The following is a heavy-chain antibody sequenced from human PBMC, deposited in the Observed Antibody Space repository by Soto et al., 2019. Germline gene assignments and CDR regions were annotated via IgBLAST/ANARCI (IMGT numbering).Heavy chain of an antibody. J-gene: IGHJ4*02. CDR3: AKDSGPDILSGWPEQYYFDY. V-gene: IGHV3-30*18. CDR1: GFTFSSYG. Sequence: GGSLRLSCAASGFTFSSYGMHWVRQAPGKGLEWVAVISYDGSNKYYADSVKGRFTISRDNSKNTLYLQMNSLRAEDTAVYYCAKDSGPDILSGWPEQYYFDYWGQGTLVTVSS. CDR2: ISYDGSNK. D-gene: IGHD6-19*01.